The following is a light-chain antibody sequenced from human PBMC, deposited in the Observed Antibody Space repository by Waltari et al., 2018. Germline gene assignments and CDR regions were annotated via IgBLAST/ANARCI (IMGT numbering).Light chain of an antibody. Sequence: IVLTQSPASLSVSPWERATFSCRASQSVSSNVAWYQQKPGQAPRLLIFGASTRATGIPARFSGGGSGTEFTLTVSSLQSEDFAVYYCQQYNIWPITFGPGTRLEIK. CDR3: QQYNIWPIT. CDR2: GAS. V-gene: IGKV3-15*01. J-gene: IGKJ5*01. CDR1: QSVSSN.